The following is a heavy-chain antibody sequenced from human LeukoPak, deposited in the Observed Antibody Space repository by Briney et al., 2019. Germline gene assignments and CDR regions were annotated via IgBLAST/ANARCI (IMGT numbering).Heavy chain of an antibody. Sequence: GGSLRLSCAASGFTVSSNYMSWVRQAPGKGLEWVSVIYSGGSTYYADSVKGRFTISRDNSKNTLYLQMNSLRAEDTAVYYCARDKFPTTGIDYWGQGTLVTVSS. J-gene: IGHJ4*02. V-gene: IGHV3-66*01. CDR1: GFTVSSNY. CDR3: ARDKFPTTGIDY. CDR2: IYSGGST. D-gene: IGHD5-12*01.